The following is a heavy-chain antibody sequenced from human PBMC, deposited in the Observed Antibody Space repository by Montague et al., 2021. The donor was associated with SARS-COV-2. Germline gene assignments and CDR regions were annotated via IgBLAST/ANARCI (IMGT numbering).Heavy chain of an antibody. J-gene: IGHJ4*02. CDR1: GASISSTNW. CDR2: MYHTGTT. Sequence: SETLSLTCAVSGASISSTNWWTWVRQPPGEGLEWIGEMYHTGTTNYNPYLMSRVTISLDESKNQFSLKMTSVTAADTAVYYCASRSIAVAYYSDNWGQGTLVPVSS. CDR3: ASRSIAVAYYSDN. D-gene: IGHD6-19*01. V-gene: IGHV4-4*02.